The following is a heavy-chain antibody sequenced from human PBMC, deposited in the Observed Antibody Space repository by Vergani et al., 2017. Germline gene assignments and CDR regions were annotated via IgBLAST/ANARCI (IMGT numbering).Heavy chain of an antibody. CDR3: ATQVYQLLSSEQD. V-gene: IGHV4-39*01. CDR1: GGSISSSSYY. J-gene: IGHJ4*02. Sequence: QLQLQESGPGLVKPSETLSLTCTVSGGSISSSSYYWGWIRQPPGKGLEWIGSIYYSGSTYYNPSLKSRVTISVDTSKNQFSLKLSSVTAADTAVYYCATQVYQLLSSEQDWGQGTLVTVSS. CDR2: IYYSGST. D-gene: IGHD2-2*01.